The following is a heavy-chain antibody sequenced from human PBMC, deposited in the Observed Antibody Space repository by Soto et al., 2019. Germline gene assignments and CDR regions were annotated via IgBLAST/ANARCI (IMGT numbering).Heavy chain of an antibody. CDR1: GGSISSSSYY. CDR2: IYYSGST. J-gene: IGHJ4*02. V-gene: IGHV4-39*01. D-gene: IGHD5-12*01. Sequence: QLQLQESGPGLVKPSETLSLTCTVSGGSISSSSYYWGWIRQPPGKGLEWIGSIYYSGSTYHNPSLKSRVTISVDTSKNQFSLKLSSVTAADKAVYYCARQRDSAEWLLKYYFDYWGQGTLVTVSS. CDR3: ARQRDSAEWLLKYYFDY.